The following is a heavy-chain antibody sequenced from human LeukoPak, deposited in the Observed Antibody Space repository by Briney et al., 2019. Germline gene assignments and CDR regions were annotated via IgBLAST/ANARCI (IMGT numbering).Heavy chain of an antibody. CDR2: LKSRGGGETA. Sequence: PGGSLRLSCAASGFTFSSYDMHWVRQAPGKGLEWVGLLKSRGGGETADYSAPVKGRFTVSRDDSQNTLYLQMNSLKIEDTAVYFCSWEMDVSFGRRLEHWGQGTLVTVAS. V-gene: IGHV3-15*01. CDR1: GFTFSSYD. J-gene: IGHJ5*02. D-gene: IGHD1-26*01. CDR3: SWEMDVSFGRRLEH.